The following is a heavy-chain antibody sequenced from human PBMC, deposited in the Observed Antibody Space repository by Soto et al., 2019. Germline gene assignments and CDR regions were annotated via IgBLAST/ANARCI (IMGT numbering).Heavy chain of an antibody. CDR2: INPNSGGT. CDR1: GYTFTGYY. J-gene: IGHJ4*02. CDR3: AHSRFSRAWCLDY. V-gene: IGHV1-2*02. D-gene: IGHD6-19*01. Sequence: ASVKVSCKASGYTFTGYYMHWVRQAPGQGLEWMGWINPNSGGTNYAQKFQGRVTISKDTSKNQVVLTMTNMDPVDTATYYCAHSRFSRAWCLDYWGQGILVTVSS.